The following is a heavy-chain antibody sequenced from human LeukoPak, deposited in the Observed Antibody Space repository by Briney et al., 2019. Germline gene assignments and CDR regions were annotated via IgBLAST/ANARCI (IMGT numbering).Heavy chain of an antibody. Sequence: GGTLRLSCAASGFTFSNAWMSWVRQAPGQGREWVGRIKSKTDGGTTDYAAPVKGRFTISRDDSKTTLYLQMNSLKTEDTAVYCCTTDLELFGYYDSSGTFDYWGQGTLVTVSS. CDR1: GFTFSNAW. D-gene: IGHD3-22*01. CDR3: TTDLELFGYYDSSGTFDY. CDR2: IKSKTDGGTT. J-gene: IGHJ4*02. V-gene: IGHV3-15*01.